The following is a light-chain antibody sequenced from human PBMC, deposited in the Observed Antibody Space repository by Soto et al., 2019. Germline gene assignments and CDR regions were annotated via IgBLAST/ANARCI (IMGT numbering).Light chain of an antibody. CDR3: QQSYSTPPLT. J-gene: IGKJ5*01. CDR1: QSISSY. CDR2: AAS. Sequence: DIQMTQSPSSLSASVGDRVTITCRASQSISSYLNWYQQKPGKAPKLLIYAASSLQSGVPSRFSGSGSGTDFTLTISSLQPEDFATYYCQQSYSTPPLTFGQGKRREIK. V-gene: IGKV1-39*01.